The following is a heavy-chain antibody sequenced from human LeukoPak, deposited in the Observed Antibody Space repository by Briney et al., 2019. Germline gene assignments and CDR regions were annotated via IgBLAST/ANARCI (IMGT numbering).Heavy chain of an antibody. D-gene: IGHD3-16*02. CDR3: ARAGYTSTWTFDY. J-gene: IGHJ4*02. V-gene: IGHV4-4*07. CDR2: IYSTGST. CDR1: GGSIRSYF. Sequence: ASETLSLTRSVSGGSIRSYFWSWIRQSAGRGLEHIGRIYSTGSTNYSPSLTNRVSMSVDTSKNQFSLTLTSVTAADTAMYFCARAGYTSTWTFDYWGQGILVTVSS.